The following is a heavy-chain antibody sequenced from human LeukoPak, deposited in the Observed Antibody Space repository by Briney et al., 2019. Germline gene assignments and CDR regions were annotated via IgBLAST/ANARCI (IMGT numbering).Heavy chain of an antibody. CDR1: RAAFTAYY. Sequence: SETLSLTCAVSRAAFTAYYWTWIRQPPGQGLEWIGEMNSSGSTNLNPSLKSRVTISVDTSKNQFSLRLSSATAADTAVYYCARGRSSGWHAGSFDVWGQGTMVTVSS. J-gene: IGHJ3*01. CDR3: ARGRSSGWHAGSFDV. CDR2: MNSSGST. V-gene: IGHV4-34*01. D-gene: IGHD6-19*01.